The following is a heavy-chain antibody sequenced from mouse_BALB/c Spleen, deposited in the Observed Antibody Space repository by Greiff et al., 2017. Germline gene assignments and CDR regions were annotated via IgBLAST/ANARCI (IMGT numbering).Heavy chain of an antibody. CDR2: ISYSGST. CDR1: GYSITSDYA. J-gene: IGHJ4*01. V-gene: IGHV3-2*02. Sequence: EVQLQESGPGLVKPSQSLSLTCTVTGYSITSDYAWNWIRQFPGNKLEWMGYISYSGSTSYNPSLKSRISITRDTSKNQFFLQLNSVTTEDTATYYCARRGTGTLDAMDYWGQGTSVTVSS. D-gene: IGHD4-1*01. CDR3: ARRGTGTLDAMDY.